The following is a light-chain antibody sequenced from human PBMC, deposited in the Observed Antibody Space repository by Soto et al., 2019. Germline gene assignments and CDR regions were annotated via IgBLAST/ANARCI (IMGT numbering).Light chain of an antibody. J-gene: IGKJ5*01. CDR2: SAF. CDR1: QNIGSF. V-gene: IGKV1-39*01. CDR3: QQGSTTPIT. Sequence: DIQMTQSPSTRSASIGDRVAITCRASQNIGSFLNWYQQKPGEAPRLGVYSAFRIQSGVPSRFNASGSGTDFTLRISSLQPEDFSTYYCQQGSTTPITFGLGTRLEIK.